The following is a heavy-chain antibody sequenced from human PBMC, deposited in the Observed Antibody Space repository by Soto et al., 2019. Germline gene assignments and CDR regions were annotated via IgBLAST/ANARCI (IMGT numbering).Heavy chain of an antibody. CDR2: IYPGDSDT. CDR1: GYRFTSYW. V-gene: IGHV5-51*01. CDR3: ASRHDTLGAFDI. J-gene: IGHJ3*02. Sequence: GESLKISCRTSGYRFTSYWIAWVRQMPGKGLEWMGVIYPGDSDTRYSPSFQGQVTISADKSISTAYLQWSSLKASDTAMYYCASRHDTLGAFDIWGQGTMVTVSS. D-gene: IGHD3-22*01.